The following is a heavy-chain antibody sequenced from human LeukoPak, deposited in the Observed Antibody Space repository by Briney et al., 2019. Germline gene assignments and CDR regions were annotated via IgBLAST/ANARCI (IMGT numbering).Heavy chain of an antibody. Sequence: GESLKISCKGSGYIFTTYWIGWVRQMPGKGLEWMGIIYPGDSDTRYSPSFQGQVTISADKSISTAYLQWSSLRASDTAMYYCARQWSSGWSFFDYWGQGTLVTVSS. J-gene: IGHJ4*02. CDR3: ARQWSSGWSFFDY. V-gene: IGHV5-51*01. CDR1: GYIFTTYW. CDR2: IYPGDSDT. D-gene: IGHD6-19*01.